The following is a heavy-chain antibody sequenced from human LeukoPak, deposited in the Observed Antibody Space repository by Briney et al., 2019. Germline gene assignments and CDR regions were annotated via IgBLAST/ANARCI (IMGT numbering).Heavy chain of an antibody. CDR2: INSAGDTT. V-gene: IGHV3-74*01. D-gene: IGHD1-26*01. CDR3: AKQRSPIPIVGTTTSYFDY. Sequence: GGSLRLSCAASGFTFSDSWMHWVRQAAGRGLVWVSRINSAGDTTSYADSVKGRFTISRDNAKNTVHLQMNSVRAEDTAVYYCAKQRSPIPIVGTTTSYFDYWGQGTLVTVSS. J-gene: IGHJ4*02. CDR1: GFTFSDSW.